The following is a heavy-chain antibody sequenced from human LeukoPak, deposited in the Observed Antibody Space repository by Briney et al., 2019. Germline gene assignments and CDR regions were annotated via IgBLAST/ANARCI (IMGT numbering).Heavy chain of an antibody. D-gene: IGHD2-8*01. CDR2: VSGGGAYT. Sequence: QPGGSLTLSCVGSGFSFSSFAMSWVRQAPGKGLEWVSTVSGGGAYTYYADSVKGRFTVSRDDSKSMHFLQMNSLRPEDTALYFCAKRITVSAGSSLYSWGQGTLVTVSS. J-gene: IGHJ4*02. CDR3: AKRITVSAGSSLYS. V-gene: IGHV3-23*01. CDR1: GFSFSSFA.